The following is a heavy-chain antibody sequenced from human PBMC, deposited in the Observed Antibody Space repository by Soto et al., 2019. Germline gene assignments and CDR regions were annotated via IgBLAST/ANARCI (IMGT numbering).Heavy chain of an antibody. CDR3: ARGAMDYGDYVGGWFDP. Sequence: QVQLVQSGAEVKEPGASVKVSCKASGYTFRSHGINWVRQAPGQGLEWMGWISVYNGNTKYVQKYEGRVTMTADTSTSTAYMELRSLRSDDTAVYYCARGAMDYGDYVGGWFDPWGQGTLVTVSS. CDR2: ISVYNGNT. V-gene: IGHV1-18*01. D-gene: IGHD4-17*01. CDR1: GYTFRSHG. J-gene: IGHJ5*02.